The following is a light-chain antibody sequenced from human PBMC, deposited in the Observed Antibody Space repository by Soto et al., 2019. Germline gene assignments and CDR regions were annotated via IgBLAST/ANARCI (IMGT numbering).Light chain of an antibody. J-gene: IGKJ5*01. CDR3: RHGGT. V-gene: IGKV3-11*01. Sequence: EIVLTQSPATLSLSPGERATVSCRASQSVSNNLGWYQQKAGQAPRLLIYDASNRATGIPARFSGSGSGTAFALTISSLEREDFAVYYCRHGGTVGRGTRLEIK. CDR1: QSVSNN. CDR2: DAS.